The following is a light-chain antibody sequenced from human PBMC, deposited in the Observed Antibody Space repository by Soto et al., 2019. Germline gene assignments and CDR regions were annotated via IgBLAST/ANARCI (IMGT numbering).Light chain of an antibody. Sequence: QSALTQPASVSGSPGQSITISCTGNSSDVGGYNYVSWYQQHPGKAPKLMIYEVSNRPSGVSNRFSGSKSGNTASLTISGLQAEDEADYYCSSYTISSTHVVFGGGTKLTVL. J-gene: IGLJ2*01. CDR2: EVS. V-gene: IGLV2-14*01. CDR1: SSDVGGYNY. CDR3: SSYTISSTHVV.